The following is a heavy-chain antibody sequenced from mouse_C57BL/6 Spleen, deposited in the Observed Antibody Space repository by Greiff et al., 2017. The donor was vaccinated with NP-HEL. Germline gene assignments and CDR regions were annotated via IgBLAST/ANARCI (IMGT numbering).Heavy chain of an antibody. V-gene: IGHV1-82*01. D-gene: IGHD1-1*01. CDR2: IYPGDGDT. Sequence: VQLQQSGPELVKPGASVKISCKASGYAFSSSWMNWVKQRPGKGLEWIGRIYPGDGDTNYNGKFKGKATLTADKSSSTAYMQLSSLTSEDSAVYFCARPFITTKYFDYWGQGTTLTVSS. CDR1: GYAFSSSW. CDR3: ARPFITTKYFDY. J-gene: IGHJ2*01.